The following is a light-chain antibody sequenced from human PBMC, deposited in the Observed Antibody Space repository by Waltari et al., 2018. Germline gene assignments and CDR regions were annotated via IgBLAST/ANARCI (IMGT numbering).Light chain of an antibody. CDR2: GSS. CDR1: GPHIGASHD. Sequence: QSVLTQPPSLSGAPGPRVTIPCTGSGPHIGASHDVHWYQQPPRAAPKLLIYGSSTRPLGVPDRFFGSTSGTSASLTITGLQAEDEADYYCQSYDTSLSVVFGGGTKLTVL. V-gene: IGLV1-40*01. J-gene: IGLJ3*02. CDR3: QSYDTSLSVV.